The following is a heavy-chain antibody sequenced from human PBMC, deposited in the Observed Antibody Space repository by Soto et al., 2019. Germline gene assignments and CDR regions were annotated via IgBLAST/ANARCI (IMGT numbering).Heavy chain of an antibody. CDR3: ASVNTIFGG. D-gene: IGHD3-3*01. CDR1: GGTFSSYT. Sequence: QVQLVQSGAEVKKPGSSVKVSCKASGGTFSSYTISWVRQAPGQGLEWMGRIIPILGIANYAQKFQGRVTITADKATSTSYMELISLRSEDTAVYYCASVNTIFGGWGQGTLVTVSS. CDR2: IIPILGIA. J-gene: IGHJ4*02. V-gene: IGHV1-69*02.